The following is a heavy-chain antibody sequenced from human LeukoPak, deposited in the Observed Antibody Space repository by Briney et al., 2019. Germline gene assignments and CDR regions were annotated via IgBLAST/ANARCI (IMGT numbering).Heavy chain of an antibody. CDR2: ISGSGGST. CDR1: GFTFSSYA. Sequence: GGSLRLSCAASGFTFSSYAMSWVRQAPGKGLEWVSAISGSGGSTYYADSVKGRFTISRDNPKNTLYLQMNSLRAEDTAVYYCAKDVVPVGGSYYYYWGQGTLVTVSS. CDR3: AKDVVPVGGSYYYY. J-gene: IGHJ4*02. V-gene: IGHV3-23*01. D-gene: IGHD1-26*01.